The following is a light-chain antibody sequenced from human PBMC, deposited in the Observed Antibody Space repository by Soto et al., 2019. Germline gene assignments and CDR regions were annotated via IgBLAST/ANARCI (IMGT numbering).Light chain of an antibody. J-gene: IGKJ3*01. Sequence: EIVLTQSPGTLSLSPGERATLSCRASQSVSSSYLAWYQQKPGQAPRLLIYGASSRATGIPDRFSGSGSGTDFTLPISRLEPEDFAVYFCQQYAGSPLTFGPGTKVDIK. CDR3: QQYAGSPLT. CDR1: QSVSSSY. V-gene: IGKV3-20*01. CDR2: GAS.